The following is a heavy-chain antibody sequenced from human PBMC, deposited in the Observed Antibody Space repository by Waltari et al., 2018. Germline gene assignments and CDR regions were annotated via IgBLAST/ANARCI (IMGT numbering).Heavy chain of an antibody. D-gene: IGHD5-18*01. CDR2: IYHSGST. CDR1: GYSISSGYY. J-gene: IGHJ4*02. Sequence: QVQLQESGPGLVTPSETLSLTCAVSGYSISSGYYWAWIRQPPGKGLEWIGSIYHSGSTYYNPSLKSRVTISVDTSKNQFSLKLSSVTAADTAVYYCARGVDTAMVGRPGFDYFDYWGQGTLVTVSS. V-gene: IGHV4-38-2*01. CDR3: ARGVDTAMVGRPGFDYFDY.